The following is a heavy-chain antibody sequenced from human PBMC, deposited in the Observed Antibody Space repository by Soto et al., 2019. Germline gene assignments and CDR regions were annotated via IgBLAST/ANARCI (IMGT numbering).Heavy chain of an antibody. CDR1: GGSISSGGYS. D-gene: IGHD4-17*01. J-gene: IGHJ6*04. CDR2: IYHSGST. CDR3: ARAHYDDDGYGMDV. Sequence: SETLSLTCAVSGGSISSGGYSWSWIRQPPGKGLEWIGYIYHSGSTYYNPSLKSRVTISVDRSKNQFSLKLSSVTAADTAVYYCARAHYDDDGYGMDVWGEGTTVTVSS. V-gene: IGHV4-30-2*01.